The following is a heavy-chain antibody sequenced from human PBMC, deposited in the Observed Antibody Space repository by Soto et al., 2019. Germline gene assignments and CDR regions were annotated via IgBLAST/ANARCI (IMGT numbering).Heavy chain of an antibody. CDR1: GFTFSSYG. V-gene: IGHV3-33*01. CDR2: IWYDGSNK. CDR3: ARDFGIGGNGDYLFDC. D-gene: IGHD4-17*01. Sequence: QVQLVESGGGVVQPGRSLRLSCAASGFTFSSYGMHWVRQAPGKGLEWVAVIWYDGSNKYYADSVKGRFTISRDNSKNTLYLQMNSLRAEDTAVYYCARDFGIGGNGDYLFDCWGQGTLVTVSS. J-gene: IGHJ4*02.